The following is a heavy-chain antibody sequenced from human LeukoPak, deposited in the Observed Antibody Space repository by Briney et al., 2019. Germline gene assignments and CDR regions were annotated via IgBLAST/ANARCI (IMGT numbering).Heavy chain of an antibody. CDR3: ARTSYYYDSSGYSIPLYYFDY. CDR1: GGSISNYY. V-gene: IGHV4-59*01. D-gene: IGHD3-22*01. J-gene: IGHJ4*02. Sequence: SETLSLTCTVSGGSISNYYWRWIRQPPGKGLEWIGYVYYSGSTDYSPSLKSRVTISVDTSKNQFSLKLSSVTAADTAVYYCARTSYYYDSSGYSIPLYYFDYWGQGTLVTVSS. CDR2: VYYSGST.